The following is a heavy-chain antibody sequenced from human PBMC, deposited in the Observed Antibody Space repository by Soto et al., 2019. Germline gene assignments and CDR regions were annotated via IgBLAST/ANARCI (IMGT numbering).Heavy chain of an antibody. CDR1: GFTFSSYG. V-gene: IGHV3-33*01. CDR2: IWYDGSNK. Sequence: GGSLRLSCAASGFTFSSYGMHWVRQAPGKGLEWVAVIWYDGSNKYYADSVKGRFTISRDNSKNTLYLQMNSLKTEDTAVYYCTRVSRFTIFGVVISGSLDLGWFDPWGQGTLVTVSS. J-gene: IGHJ5*02. CDR3: TRVSRFTIFGVVISGSLDLGWFDP. D-gene: IGHD3-3*01.